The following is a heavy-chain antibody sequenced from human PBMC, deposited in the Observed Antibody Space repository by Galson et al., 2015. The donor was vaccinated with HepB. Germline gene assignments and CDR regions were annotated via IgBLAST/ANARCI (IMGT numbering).Heavy chain of an antibody. V-gene: IGHV7-4-1*02. D-gene: IGHD3-10*01. CDR2: INTNTGNP. CDR3: ARGGSGNYYNVPFDY. J-gene: IGHJ4*02. CDR1: GYTFTSYA. Sequence: SVKVSCKASGYTFTSYAMNWVRQAPGQGLEWMGWINTNTGNPTYAQGFTGRFVFSLDTTVSTAYQQISSLKAEDTAVYYCARGGSGNYYNVPFDYWGQGTLVTVSA.